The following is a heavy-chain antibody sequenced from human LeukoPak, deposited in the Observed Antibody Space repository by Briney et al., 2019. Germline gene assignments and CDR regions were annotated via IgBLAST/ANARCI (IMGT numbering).Heavy chain of an antibody. CDR2: ISGGGDST. CDR1: GFTFSSYA. Sequence: PGGSLRLSCAASGFTFSSYAMSWVRQAPGKGLECVSSISGGGDSTYYADSVKGRFTISRDNSKNTLYLQMNSLRAEDTAVYYCAKDLAVAVGIWGQGTMVTVSS. V-gene: IGHV3-23*01. D-gene: IGHD6-19*01. J-gene: IGHJ3*02. CDR3: AKDLAVAVGI.